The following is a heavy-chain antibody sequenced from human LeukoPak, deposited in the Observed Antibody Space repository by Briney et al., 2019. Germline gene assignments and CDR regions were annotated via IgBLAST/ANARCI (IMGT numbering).Heavy chain of an antibody. Sequence: ASVKVSCKASGGTFSSYAISWVRQAPGQGLEWMGGIIPIFGTANYAQKFQGRVTITADESTSTAYMELSSLRSEDTAVYYCARGPVAGPYYYYYYYMDVWGKGTTVTISS. J-gene: IGHJ6*03. CDR1: GGTFSSYA. D-gene: IGHD6-19*01. CDR3: ARGPVAGPYYYYYYYMDV. CDR2: IIPIFGTA. V-gene: IGHV1-69*13.